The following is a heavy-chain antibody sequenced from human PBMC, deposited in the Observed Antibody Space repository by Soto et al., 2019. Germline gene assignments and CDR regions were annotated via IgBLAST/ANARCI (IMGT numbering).Heavy chain of an antibody. D-gene: IGHD6-19*01. CDR3: ARSSGWGIDY. Sequence: QVQLVESGGTVVQPGRSLRLSCAACGFTFSSYALHWVRQAPGKGLEWVTLISYDASNKYYGNSVKGRFTISRDNSKNTLYLQMDSLRAEDTAVYYCARSSGWGIDYWGQGTLVTVSS. J-gene: IGHJ4*02. V-gene: IGHV3-30*03. CDR2: ISYDASNK. CDR1: GFTFSSYA.